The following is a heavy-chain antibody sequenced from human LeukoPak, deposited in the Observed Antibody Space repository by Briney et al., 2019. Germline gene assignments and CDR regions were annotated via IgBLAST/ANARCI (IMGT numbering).Heavy chain of an antibody. CDR1: GYSFTSYL. D-gene: IGHD3-16*02. V-gene: IGHV5-51*01. J-gene: IGHJ3*02. CDR2: IYPVDSDT. Sequence: VESLKISCKASGYSFTSYLICWVRQMPGKGLEWMGIIYPVDSDTRYRPSFQGQVTISADKSISTAYLQWSSLKDSDTAMYYCARHGDYDYVWGSYRREGAFDICRQGTMVIVSS. CDR3: ARHGDYDYVWGSYRREGAFDI.